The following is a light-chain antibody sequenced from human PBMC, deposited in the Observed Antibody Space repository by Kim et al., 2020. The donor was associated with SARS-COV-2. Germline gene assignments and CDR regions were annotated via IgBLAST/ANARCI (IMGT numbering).Light chain of an antibody. V-gene: IGKV1-5*01. Sequence: DIQMTQSPSTLSASVGDRVTITCRASQSIGSWLAWYEQKPGKAPKLLIYDASSLKSGVPSRFSGSGSGTEFTLTISSLQADDFATYYCQQYESYTYTFGQGTKLEI. J-gene: IGKJ2*01. CDR2: DAS. CDR3: QQYESYTYT. CDR1: QSIGSW.